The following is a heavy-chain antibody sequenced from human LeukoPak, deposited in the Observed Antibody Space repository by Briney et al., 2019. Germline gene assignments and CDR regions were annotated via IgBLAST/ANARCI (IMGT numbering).Heavy chain of an antibody. CDR3: ARDWRQLAFDF. Sequence: ASVKVSCKASGYTFTTYYIHWVRQAPGQGLEWMGIINPSGGSTTYAQKFQGRVTMTRDTPTSTVYMELSSLRSEDTAVYYCARDWRQLAFDFWGQGTLVTVSS. D-gene: IGHD6-13*01. V-gene: IGHV1-46*01. CDR1: GYTFTTYY. CDR2: INPSGGST. J-gene: IGHJ4*02.